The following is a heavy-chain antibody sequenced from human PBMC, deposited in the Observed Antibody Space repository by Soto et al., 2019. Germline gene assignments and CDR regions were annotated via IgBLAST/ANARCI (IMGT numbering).Heavy chain of an antibody. V-gene: IGHV1-18*01. CDR2: ISAYNGNT. CDR1: CYTITSYG. CDR3: ARDALEPPLRDY. D-gene: IGHD1-1*01. Sequence: ASVKVACKTSCYTITSYGISWVRQATGQGLEWMGWISAYNGNTNYAQKLQGRVTMTTDTSTSTAYMELRSLRSDDTAVYYCARDALEPPLRDYWGQGTLVTVSS. J-gene: IGHJ4*02.